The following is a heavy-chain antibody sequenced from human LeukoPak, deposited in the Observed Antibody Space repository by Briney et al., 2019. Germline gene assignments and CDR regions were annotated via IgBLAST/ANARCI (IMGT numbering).Heavy chain of an antibody. D-gene: IGHD6-19*01. Sequence: PSETLSLTCSVSGSSISSYYWSWIPQSPGKGLEWIGYIYYSGSTNYNPSLKSRVTISVDTSKNQFSLKLSSVTAADTAVYYCARAVAGSLGDAFDIWGQGTMVTVSS. CDR3: ARAVAGSLGDAFDI. V-gene: IGHV4-59*01. J-gene: IGHJ3*02. CDR2: IYYSGST. CDR1: GSSISSYY.